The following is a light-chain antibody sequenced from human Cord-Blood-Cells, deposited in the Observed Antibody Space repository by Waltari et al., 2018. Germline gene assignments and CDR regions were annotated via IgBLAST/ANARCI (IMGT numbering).Light chain of an antibody. CDR1: QRVSSSY. J-gene: IGKJ1*01. CDR3: QQYGSSPT. V-gene: IGKV3-20*01. CDR2: GAS. Sequence: EIVFTQSPGSLSLSPGERATLSCMASQRVSSSYLAWYQQKPGQAPMLLIYGASSSATGIPDRFSGSGSGTDFTLTISRLEPEDFAVYYCQQYGSSPTFGQGPKVEIK.